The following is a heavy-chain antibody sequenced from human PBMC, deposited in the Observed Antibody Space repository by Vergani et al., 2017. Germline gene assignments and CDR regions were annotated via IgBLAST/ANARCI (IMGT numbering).Heavy chain of an antibody. D-gene: IGHD7-27*01. J-gene: IGHJ2*01. CDR3: ARVANWGSLYWYFDL. Sequence: QVQLQQWGAGLLKPSETLSLTCAVYGGSFSGYYWSWIRQPPGKGLEWIGYIYHSGSTYYNPSLKSRVTISVDRSTNQFSLKLSSVTAADTAVYYCARVANWGSLYWYFDLWGRGTLVTVSS. CDR1: GGSFSGYY. CDR2: IYHSGST. V-gene: IGHV4-34*01.